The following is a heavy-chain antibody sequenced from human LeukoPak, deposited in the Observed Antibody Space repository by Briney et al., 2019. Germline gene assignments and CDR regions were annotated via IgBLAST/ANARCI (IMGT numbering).Heavy chain of an antibody. Sequence: SETLSLTCTVSGGSISTYAWSWIRQPPGKGLEWIGYVHSSGSTNYNPSLKSRVTISLDTPKNQFSLRLSSVTTADTAVYYCASGGYSVRLDYWGQGTLLTVSS. CDR1: GGSISTYA. CDR3: ASGGYSVRLDY. CDR2: VHSSGST. J-gene: IGHJ4*02. V-gene: IGHV4-59*01. D-gene: IGHD5-18*01.